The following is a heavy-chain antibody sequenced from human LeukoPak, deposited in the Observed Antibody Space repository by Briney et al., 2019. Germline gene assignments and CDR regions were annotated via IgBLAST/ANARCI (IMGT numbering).Heavy chain of an antibody. Sequence: GGSLRLSCLASGFTFSGYSMNWVRQAPGKGLEWVSYISISSTTINYADSVKGRFTISRDNAKNSLYLQMNNLRDEDTAVYYCARVMYGGISYSVDYWGQGTLVTVSS. D-gene: IGHD1-26*01. V-gene: IGHV3-48*02. CDR3: ARVMYGGISYSVDY. CDR1: GFTFSGYS. CDR2: ISISSTTI. J-gene: IGHJ4*02.